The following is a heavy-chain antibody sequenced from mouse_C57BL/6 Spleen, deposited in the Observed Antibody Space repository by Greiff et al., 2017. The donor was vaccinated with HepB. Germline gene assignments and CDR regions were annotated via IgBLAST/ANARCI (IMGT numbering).Heavy chain of an antibody. Sequence: EVMLVESGGDLVKPGGSLKLSCAASGFTFSSYGMSWVRQTPDKRLEWVATISSGGSYTYYPDSVKGRFTISRDNAKNTLYLQMSSLKSEDTAMYYCARHDYSNLHWYFDVWGTGTTVTVSS. J-gene: IGHJ1*03. D-gene: IGHD2-5*01. CDR2: ISSGGSYT. CDR3: ARHDYSNLHWYFDV. CDR1: GFTFSSYG. V-gene: IGHV5-6*02.